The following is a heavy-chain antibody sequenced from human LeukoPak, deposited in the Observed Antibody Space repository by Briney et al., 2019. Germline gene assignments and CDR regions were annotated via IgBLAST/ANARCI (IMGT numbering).Heavy chain of an antibody. V-gene: IGHV4-38-2*02. CDR1: GGSISSYY. J-gene: IGHJ5*02. CDR3: ARAVNDFWSGYELNWFDP. Sequence: SESLSLTCTVSGGSISSYYWSWIRQPPGKGLEWIGSIYHSGSTYYNPSLKSRVTISVDTSKNQFSLKLSSVTAADTAVYYCARAVNDFWSGYELNWFDPWGQGTLVTVSS. CDR2: IYHSGST. D-gene: IGHD3-3*01.